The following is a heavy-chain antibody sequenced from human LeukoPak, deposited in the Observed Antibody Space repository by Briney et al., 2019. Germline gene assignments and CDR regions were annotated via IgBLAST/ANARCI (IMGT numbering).Heavy chain of an antibody. Sequence: GGSLRLSXAASGFTVSSNYMSWVRQAPGKGLEWVSVIYSGGSTYYADSVKGRFTISRDNSKNTLYLQMNSLRAEDTAVCYCARLHFYDSSGYYYSLVDYWGQGTLVTVSS. CDR2: IYSGGST. CDR1: GFTVSSNY. D-gene: IGHD3-22*01. J-gene: IGHJ4*02. CDR3: ARLHFYDSSGYYYSLVDY. V-gene: IGHV3-66*02.